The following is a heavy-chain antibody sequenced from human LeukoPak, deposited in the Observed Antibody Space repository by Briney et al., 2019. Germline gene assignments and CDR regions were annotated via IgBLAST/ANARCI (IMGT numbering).Heavy chain of an antibody. CDR1: GDSINSLDL. V-gene: IGHV4-4*02. D-gene: IGHD2-21*02. Sequence: SETLSLTCTVSGDSINSLDLWSWVRQPPGKGLEWIGEMYLSGTTHSNPSVKSRVTISIDKSKNQFSLKLSSVTAADTAVYYCARRSVTAAFDYWGQGTLVTVSS. J-gene: IGHJ4*02. CDR2: MYLSGTT. CDR3: ARRSVTAAFDY.